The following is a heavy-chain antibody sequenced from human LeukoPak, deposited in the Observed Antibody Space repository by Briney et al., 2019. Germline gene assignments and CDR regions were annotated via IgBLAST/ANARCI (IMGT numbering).Heavy chain of an antibody. D-gene: IGHD3-3*01. V-gene: IGHV3-21*01. CDR3: ASYQTRYDFWSGYQSGAFDI. CDR1: GFTVSSNY. Sequence: PGGSLRLSCAASGFTVSSNYMSWVRQAPGKGLEWVSSISGSSSYIYYADSVKGRFTISRDNAKNSLYLQMNSLRAEDTAVYYCASYQTRYDFWSGYQSGAFDIWGQGTMVTVSS. CDR2: ISGSSSYI. J-gene: IGHJ3*02.